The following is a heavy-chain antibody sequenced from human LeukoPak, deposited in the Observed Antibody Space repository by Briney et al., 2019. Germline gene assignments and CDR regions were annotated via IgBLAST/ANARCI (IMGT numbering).Heavy chain of an antibody. CDR3: ARGNIVATILGGLHGTTAFDF. Sequence: SSETLSLTCGVSGGAFSVYYSSSSRQAPRNGLEWIGEMLHSGRSNYNPSLRSRVTISGDTSKNQFSLKLNSLTAADTAVYYCARGNIVATILGGLHGTTAFDFWGQGILVTVSS. D-gene: IGHD5-12*01. J-gene: IGHJ4*02. V-gene: IGHV4-34*01. CDR1: GGAFSVYY. CDR2: MLHSGRS.